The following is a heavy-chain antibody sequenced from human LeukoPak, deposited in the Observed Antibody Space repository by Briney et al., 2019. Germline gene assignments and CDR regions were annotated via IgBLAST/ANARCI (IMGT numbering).Heavy chain of an antibody. D-gene: IGHD3-22*01. CDR3: ARTPQEYYYDIYFDS. Sequence: GGSLRLSCAASGFTVSSNFMSWVRQAPGKGLEWVSVIYSSATTNYADFVKGRFTISRDTSKNTLYLQMNSLRAEDTAVYYCARTPQEYYYDIYFDSWGQGTLVTVSS. CDR1: GFTVSSNF. V-gene: IGHV3-53*01. J-gene: IGHJ4*02. CDR2: IYSSATT.